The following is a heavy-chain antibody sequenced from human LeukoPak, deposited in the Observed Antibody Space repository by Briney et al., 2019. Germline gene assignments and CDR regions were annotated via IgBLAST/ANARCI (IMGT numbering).Heavy chain of an antibody. V-gene: IGHV3-72*01. CDR1: GVTLSDHH. J-gene: IGHJ4*02. D-gene: IGHD4-17*01. CDR3: ARVRYGGYDFDQ. Sequence: GGSLRLSCAASGVTLSDHHMDWVRQPPGKGLEWIGRSRNKANSYTTEYAASVKGRFAISRDDSNNSLYLQMNSLKSEDTAVYYCARVRYGGYDFDQWGQGTLVTVSS. CDR2: SRNKANSYTT.